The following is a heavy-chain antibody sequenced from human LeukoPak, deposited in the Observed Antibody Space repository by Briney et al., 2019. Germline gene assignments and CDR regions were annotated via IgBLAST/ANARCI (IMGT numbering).Heavy chain of an antibody. CDR2: INWNSDTT. CDR1: GFNFVYCA. Sequence: GGSLRLSCEASGFNFVYCAMHWVRQAPGKGLEWVSGINWNSDTTAYVDSVKGRFTISRDNAKNSLYLQMNSLRAEDTAMYYCAKACRSSGRTGDDAFDVWGQGTMVTVSS. CDR3: AKACRSSGRTGDDAFDV. J-gene: IGHJ3*01. V-gene: IGHV3-9*01. D-gene: IGHD3-22*01.